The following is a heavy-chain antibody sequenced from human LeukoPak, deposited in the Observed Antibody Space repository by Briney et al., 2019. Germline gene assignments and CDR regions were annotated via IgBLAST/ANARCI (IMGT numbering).Heavy chain of an antibody. CDR3: AREKFDS. CDR2: VSYEGTIK. Sequence: PGGSLRLSCAASGFAFSNFAMHWVRQAPGRGLEWVAVVSYEGTIKYYADSAKGRFTISRDNSGNIISPQMNNLTTDDTATYYCAREKFDSWGQGALVTASP. V-gene: IGHV3-30*14. CDR1: GFAFSNFA. J-gene: IGHJ5*01.